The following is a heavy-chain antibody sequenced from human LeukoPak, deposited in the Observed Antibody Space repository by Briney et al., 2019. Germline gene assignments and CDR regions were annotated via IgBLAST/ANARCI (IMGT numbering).Heavy chain of an antibody. D-gene: IGHD3-16*02. J-gene: IGHJ4*02. V-gene: IGHV1-69*13. CDR1: GGTFSSYA. CDR3: ARRGGSEYDYVWGSYRYFGY. Sequence: SVKVSCKASGGTFSSYAISWVRQAPGQGLEWMGRIIPIFGTANYAQKFQGRVTITADESTSTAYMERSSLRSEDTAVYYCARRGGSEYDYVWGSYRYFGYWGQGTLVTVSS. CDR2: IIPIFGTA.